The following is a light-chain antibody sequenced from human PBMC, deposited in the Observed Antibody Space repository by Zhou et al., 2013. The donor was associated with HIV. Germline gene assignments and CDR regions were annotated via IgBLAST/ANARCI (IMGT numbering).Light chain of an antibody. CDR1: QNIGNS. V-gene: IGKV1-16*01. CDR2: GAS. Sequence: DIQMTQSPSSLSASVGDRVTITCRASQNIGNSLHWYQQTSGRAPKVLIVGASNVQFGFPSRFRGGGSGTEFTLTISSLQPDDFATYYCQQYNSYSGTFGRGTKVEIK. CDR3: QQYNSYSGT. J-gene: IGKJ1*01.